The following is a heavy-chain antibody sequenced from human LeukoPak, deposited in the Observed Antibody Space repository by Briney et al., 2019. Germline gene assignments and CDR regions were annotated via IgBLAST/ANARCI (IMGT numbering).Heavy chain of an antibody. Sequence: SETLSLTCAVYGGSFSGYYWSWIRQPSGKGLEWIGEINHSGSTNYNPSLKSRVTISVDTSKNQFSLKLSSVTAADTAVYYCATTATLNHWGGRAFDIWGQGTMVTVSS. CDR2: INHSGST. CDR3: ATTATLNHWGGRAFDI. V-gene: IGHV4-34*01. J-gene: IGHJ3*02. CDR1: GGSFSGYY. D-gene: IGHD7-27*01.